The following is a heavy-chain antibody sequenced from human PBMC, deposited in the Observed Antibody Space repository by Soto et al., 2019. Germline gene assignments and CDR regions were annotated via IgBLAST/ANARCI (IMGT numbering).Heavy chain of an antibody. CDR2: IWYDGSNK. CDR1: GFTFSNYG. Sequence: QVQLVESGGGVVQPGRSLRLSCAASGFTFSNYGMHWVRQAPGKGLEWVAGIWYDGSNKYYVDSVKGRFTISRDNSKKTLYLQMNSLRAEDTAVYTWARDRGVSAAALRVYYGMDVWSQGTTVTVAS. D-gene: IGHD6-13*01. V-gene: IGHV3-33*01. J-gene: IGHJ6*02. CDR3: ARDRGVSAAALRVYYGMDV.